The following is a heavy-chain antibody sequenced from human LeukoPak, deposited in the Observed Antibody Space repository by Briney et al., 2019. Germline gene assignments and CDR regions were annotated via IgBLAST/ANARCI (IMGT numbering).Heavy chain of an antibody. CDR1: GGSISSYY. CDR2: IYYSGST. CDR3: AREMWDCSGGSCYSDDAFDI. V-gene: IGHV4-59*01. J-gene: IGHJ3*02. Sequence: SETLSLTCTVSGGSISSYYWSWIRQPPGKGLEWIGYIYYSGSTNYNPSLKSRVTISVDTSKDQFSLKLSSVTAADTAVYYCAREMWDCSGGSCYSDDAFDIWGQGTMVTVSS. D-gene: IGHD2-15*01.